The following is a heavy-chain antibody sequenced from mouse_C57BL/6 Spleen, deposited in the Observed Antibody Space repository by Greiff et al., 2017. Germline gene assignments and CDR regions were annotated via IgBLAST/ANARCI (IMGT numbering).Heavy chain of an antibody. Sequence: QVQLQQSGPELVKPGASVKISCKASGYAFSSSWMNWVKQRPGKGLEWIGRIYPGDGDTNYNGKFKGKATLTADKSSSTAYMQLSSLTSEDSAVYFCARPDYYGSSYVGYFDVGGTGTTVTVSS. J-gene: IGHJ1*03. D-gene: IGHD1-1*01. V-gene: IGHV1-82*01. CDR3: ARPDYYGSSYVGYFDV. CDR2: IYPGDGDT. CDR1: GYAFSSSW.